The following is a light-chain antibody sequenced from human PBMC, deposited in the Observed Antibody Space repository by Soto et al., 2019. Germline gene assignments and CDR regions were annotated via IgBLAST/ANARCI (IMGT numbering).Light chain of an antibody. CDR3: QQSYSIPPT. J-gene: IGKJ4*01. CDR1: QSIRSY. V-gene: IGKV1-39*01. Sequence: DIRMTQSPSSLSASVGDRVTITCRASQSIRSYLNWYQQKPGKAPILLIYAASSFQSGVPSRFSGSGSGTDFTLTIGSLQPEDFATYYCQQSYSIPPTFGGGTKVEI. CDR2: AAS.